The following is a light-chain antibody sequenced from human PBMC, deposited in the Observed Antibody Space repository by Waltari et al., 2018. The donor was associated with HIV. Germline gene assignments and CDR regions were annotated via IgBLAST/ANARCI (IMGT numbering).Light chain of an antibody. Sequence: DIKMTQSPSTLSASVGDRVTITCRASQSIGSWLAWYQQKSGKAPKLLLYKASSLERGVPSRFSGSGSGTEFTLTISSLQPDDLATYYCQQYKSYFAWTFGQGTKVEIK. CDR3: QQYKSYFAWT. J-gene: IGKJ1*01. CDR1: QSIGSW. CDR2: KAS. V-gene: IGKV1-5*03.